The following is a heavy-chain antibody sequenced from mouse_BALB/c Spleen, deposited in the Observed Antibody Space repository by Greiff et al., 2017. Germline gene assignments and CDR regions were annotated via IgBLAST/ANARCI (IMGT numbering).Heavy chain of an antibody. CDR2: ISSGGSYT. D-gene: IGHD5-5*01. CDR1: GFTFSSYA. CDR3: ARDYLFAY. Sequence: EVQLVESGGGLVKPGGSLKLSCAASGFTFSSYAMSWVRQSPEKRLEWVAEISSGGSYTYYPDTVTGRFTISRDNAKNTLYLEMSSLRSEDTAMYYCARDYLFAYWGQGTLVTVSA. V-gene: IGHV5-9-4*01. J-gene: IGHJ3*01.